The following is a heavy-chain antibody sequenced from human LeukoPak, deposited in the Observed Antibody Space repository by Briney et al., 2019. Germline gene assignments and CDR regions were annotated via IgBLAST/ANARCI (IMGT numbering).Heavy chain of an antibody. CDR1: GYSFTSYY. D-gene: IGHD3-22*01. CDR3: ARDSGYDSSGYRLYYYYGMDV. V-gene: IGHV1-46*01. J-gene: IGHJ6*02. CDR2: INPSGGST. Sequence: GASVKVSCKASGYSFTSYYMHWVRQAPGQGLEWMGIINPSGGSTSYAQKLQGRVTMTTDTSTSTAYMELRSLRSDDTAVYYCARDSGYDSSGYRLYYYYGMDVWGQGTTVTVSS.